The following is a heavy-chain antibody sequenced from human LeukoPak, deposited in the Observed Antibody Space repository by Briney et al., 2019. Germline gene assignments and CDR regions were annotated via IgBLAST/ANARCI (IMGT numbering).Heavy chain of an antibody. CDR2: IRHDGSNE. V-gene: IGHV3-30*02. CDR3: AKEVHPYDSGTYYFDY. J-gene: IGHJ4*02. D-gene: IGHD3-10*01. CDR1: GFTFGSYG. Sequence: PGGSLRLSCVGSGFTFGSYGMHWVRQAAGKGLEWVAFIRHDGSNEYYADSVKGRFTVSRDNSKNTLFLQMNSLRVEEMAVYYCAKEVHPYDSGTYYFDYWGRGTLVTVSS.